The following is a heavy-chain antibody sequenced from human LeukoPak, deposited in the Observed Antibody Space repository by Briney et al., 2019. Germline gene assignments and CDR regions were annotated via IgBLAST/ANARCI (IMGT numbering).Heavy chain of an antibody. J-gene: IGHJ6*03. CDR2: IIPIFGTT. CDR1: GGTFSSYA. Sequence: SVKVSCKASGGTFSSYAISWVRQAPGQGLEWMGRIIPIFGTTNYAQKLQGRVTITADKSTSTAYMELSSLRSEDTAVYYCARDFSDTAMVYYYYYYMDVWGKGTTVTVSS. V-gene: IGHV1-69*06. D-gene: IGHD5-18*01. CDR3: ARDFSDTAMVYYYYYYMDV.